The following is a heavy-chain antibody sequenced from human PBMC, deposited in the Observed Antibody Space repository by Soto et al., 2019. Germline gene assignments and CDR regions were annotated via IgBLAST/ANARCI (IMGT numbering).Heavy chain of an antibody. CDR1: GDSINSDKYY. V-gene: IGHV4-61*01. CDR2: IYYSGST. D-gene: IGHD2-8*01. CDR3: ARGLYYDETYYFDY. Sequence: SETLSLTCSVSGDSINSDKYYWGWIRQPPGKGLEWIGYIYYSGSTNYNPSLKTRVTISVDTSKNQFSLKLSSVTAADTAVYYCARGLYYDETYYFDYWGQGILVTVSS. J-gene: IGHJ4*02.